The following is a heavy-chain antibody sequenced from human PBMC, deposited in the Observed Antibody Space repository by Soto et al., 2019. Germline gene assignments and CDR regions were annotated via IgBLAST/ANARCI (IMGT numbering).Heavy chain of an antibody. CDR1: GYTFSNYY. D-gene: IGHD2-2*01. Sequence: QVQLVQSGAEVKKPGASVKLSCKTSGYTFSNYYINWVRQAPGQGLQWMGRINPSGGSTSYAQKFQGRVTMTRVTSTSTVYMDLSSLTSEDTAVYFCARSQEVVVVPAAPIDYWGQGTLVPVSS. CDR2: INPSGGST. V-gene: IGHV1-46*01. J-gene: IGHJ4*02. CDR3: ARSQEVVVVPAAPIDY.